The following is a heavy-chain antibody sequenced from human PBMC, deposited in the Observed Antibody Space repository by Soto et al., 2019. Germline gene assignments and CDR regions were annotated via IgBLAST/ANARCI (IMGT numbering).Heavy chain of an antibody. Sequence: VQLQESGPGLVKPSETLSLTCTVSGTSISSYYWSWIRQPPGKGLEWIANIHYSGTTNYNPSLASRVTISVDTSKNQFSLKMTSVTAADRAIYFCARYNSYAIDHWGRGTLVTVSS. CDR1: GTSISSYY. D-gene: IGHD2-8*01. CDR3: ARYNSYAIDH. V-gene: IGHV4-59*01. CDR2: IHYSGTT. J-gene: IGHJ4*02.